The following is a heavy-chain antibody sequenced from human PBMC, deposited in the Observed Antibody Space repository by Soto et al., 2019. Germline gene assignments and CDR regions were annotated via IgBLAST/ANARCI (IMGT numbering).Heavy chain of an antibody. D-gene: IGHD3-10*01. CDR2: ISGSGGST. CDR3: AKRSSGSDFDY. J-gene: IGHJ4*02. V-gene: IGHV3-23*01. Sequence: EVRLLESGGGLVQPGGSLRLSCVASGFTFSSYAMNWVRQAPGKGLEWVSVISGSGGSTYYADSVKGRFTISRDNSKNTLYLQMNSLRAEDTAIYYCAKRSSGSDFDYWGQGTLVTVSS. CDR1: GFTFSSYA.